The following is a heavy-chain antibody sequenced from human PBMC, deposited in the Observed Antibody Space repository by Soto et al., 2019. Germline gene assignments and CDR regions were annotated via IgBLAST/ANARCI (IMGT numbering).Heavy chain of an antibody. Sequence: GASVKVSCKASGYTFTGYYMHWVRQAPGQGLEWMGWINPNCGGTNYAQKFQGRVTMTRDTSISTAYMELRSLRSDDTAIYYCARDPHEFWTSYWFDPWGQGTPVTVSS. CDR1: GYTFTGYY. J-gene: IGHJ5*02. CDR3: ARDPHEFWTSYWFDP. CDR2: INPNCGGT. V-gene: IGHV1-2*02. D-gene: IGHD3-3*01.